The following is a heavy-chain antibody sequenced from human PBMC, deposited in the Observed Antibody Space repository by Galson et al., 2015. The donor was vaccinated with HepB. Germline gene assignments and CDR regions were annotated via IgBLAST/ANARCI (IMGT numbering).Heavy chain of an antibody. J-gene: IGHJ4*02. CDR3: ARGVVGQVFDY. V-gene: IGHV3-66*02. CDR2: IYSGGST. Sequence: SLRLSCAASGFTVSSNYMSWVRQAPGKGLEWVSVIYSGGSTYYADSVKGRFTISRDNSKNTLYLQMNSLRAEDTAVYYCARGVVGQVFDYWGQGTLVTVSS. CDR1: GFTVSSNY. D-gene: IGHD1-26*01.